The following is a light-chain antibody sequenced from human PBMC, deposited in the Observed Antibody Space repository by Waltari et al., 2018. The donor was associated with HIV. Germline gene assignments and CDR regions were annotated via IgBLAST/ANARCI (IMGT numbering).Light chain of an antibody. CDR1: KNNVDHQG. CDR2: RNN. J-gene: IGLJ3*02. Sequence: QAGLTQPPSLSKDLRQTATLTCTGDKNNVDHQGAAWLKHRQGHPPKLLFYRNNNRPSGIPERFSAFRSGNTASLNISGLLADDEADYVCDAWDTSLGGWVFGGGTQLTVL. V-gene: IGLV10-54*04. CDR3: DAWDTSLGGWV.